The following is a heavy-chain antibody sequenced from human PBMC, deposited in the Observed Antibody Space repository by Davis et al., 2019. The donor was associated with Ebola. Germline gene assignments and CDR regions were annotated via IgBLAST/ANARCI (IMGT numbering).Heavy chain of an antibody. CDR3: ARETDYAPGKVDP. Sequence: MPSETLSLTCTVSGGSINNYFWSWIRQPPGKGLEWIGNIHYLGNTNYNPSLKRRVTISVDTSKNQFSLKLRSVTAADTAVYYCARETDYAPGKVDPGGQGTLVTVSS. CDR2: IHYLGNT. D-gene: IGHD3-16*01. CDR1: GGSINNYF. V-gene: IGHV4-59*01. J-gene: IGHJ5*02.